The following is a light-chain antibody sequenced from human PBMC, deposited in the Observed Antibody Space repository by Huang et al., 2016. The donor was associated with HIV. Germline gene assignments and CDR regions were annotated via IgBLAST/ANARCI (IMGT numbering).Light chain of an antibody. CDR2: AAS. V-gene: IGKV1-39*01. CDR3: HQSFSSPIT. CDR1: QSIAKF. Sequence: DIQMTQSPSSLSASVGDRVTITCRASQSIAKFLNWYQQKPGKAPKRLIYAASSLQSGVPPRFVGSGSGTDFTLTISSLQPEDFATYFCHQSFSSPITFGPGTKVDIK. J-gene: IGKJ3*01.